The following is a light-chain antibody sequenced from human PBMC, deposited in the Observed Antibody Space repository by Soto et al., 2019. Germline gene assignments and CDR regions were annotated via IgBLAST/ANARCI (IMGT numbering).Light chain of an antibody. CDR2: WAS. CDR3: QQYSSSPLT. V-gene: IGKV4-1*01. CDR1: QSVLYSSNNKNY. Sequence: DIVMTQSPDSLAVSLGERATINCKSSQSVLYSSNNKNYLAWYQQKPGQPPKLLIYWASTRESGVPDRFSGRGSGTDFTITVSSLQAADVAVYYCQQYSSSPLTFGGGTKVEIK. J-gene: IGKJ4*01.